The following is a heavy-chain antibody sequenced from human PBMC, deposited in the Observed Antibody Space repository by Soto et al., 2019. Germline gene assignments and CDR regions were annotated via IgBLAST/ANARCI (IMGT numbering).Heavy chain of an antibody. J-gene: IGHJ6*02. D-gene: IGHD3-22*01. CDR1: GGTLSSYA. CDR2: IIPIFGTA. CDR3: ARGFTMIVLRHYGMDV. Sequence: GASVKVSCKASGGTLSSYAISWVRQAPGQGLEWMGGIIPIFGTANYAQKFQGRVTITADESTSTAYMELSSLRSEDTALYYCARGFTMIVLRHYGMDVWGQGTTLTVS. V-gene: IGHV1-69*13.